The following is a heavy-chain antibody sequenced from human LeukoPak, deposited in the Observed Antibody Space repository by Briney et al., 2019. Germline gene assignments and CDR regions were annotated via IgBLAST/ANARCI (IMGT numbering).Heavy chain of an antibody. D-gene: IGHD3-10*01. CDR1: TFTFSSYW. V-gene: IGHV3-74*01. CDR2: INSDGSST. J-gene: IGHJ6*02. CDR3: ARGITMLRGARHYYYNGMDV. Sequence: PGGSLRLSCAASTFTFSSYWMHWVRQAPGKGLVWVSRINSDGSSTSYADSVKGRFTISRDNAKNTLYLQMNSLRAEDTAVYYCARGITMLRGARHYYYNGMDVWGQGTTVTVSS.